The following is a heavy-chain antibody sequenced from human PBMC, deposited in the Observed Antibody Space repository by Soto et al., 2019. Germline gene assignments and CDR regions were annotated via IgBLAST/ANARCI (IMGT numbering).Heavy chain of an antibody. CDR2: IDPSDSYT. V-gene: IGHV5-10-1*01. CDR3: ARQWWYYDNTTNYGMDV. J-gene: IGHJ6*02. CDR1: GYSFTSYW. Sequence: PGESLKISCKGSGYSFTSYWISWVRQMPGKGLEWMGRIDPSDSYTNYSPSFQGHVTISADKSISTAYLQWSSLKASDTAMYYCARQWWYYDNTTNYGMDVWGQGTTVTVSS. D-gene: IGHD3-22*01.